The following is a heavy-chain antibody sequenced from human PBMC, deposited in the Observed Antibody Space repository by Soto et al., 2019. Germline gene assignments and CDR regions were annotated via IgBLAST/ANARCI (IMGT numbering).Heavy chain of an antibody. CDR3: ARSSGGNFGIIIEGTNWFAP. J-gene: IGHJ5*02. V-gene: IGHV1-46*01. D-gene: IGHD1-26*01. CDR2: INPHGGST. Sequence: SVKVSCKAPRDTFTSYYINWVRQAPGQGLEWMGVINPHGGSTAYAQKFKGRVTLTRDTSASTVYMEVSSLTSEDTAMYYCARSSGGNFGIIIEGTNWFAPGAREPWSPSPQ. CDR1: RDTFTSYY.